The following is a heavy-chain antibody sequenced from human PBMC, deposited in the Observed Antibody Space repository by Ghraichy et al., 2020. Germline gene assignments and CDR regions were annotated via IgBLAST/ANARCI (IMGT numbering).Heavy chain of an antibody. V-gene: IGHV4-39*01. D-gene: IGHD4-17*01. Sequence: SETLSLTCTVSGGSISSSSYYWGWIRQPPGKGLEWIGSIYYSGSTYYNPSLKSRVTISVDTSKNQFSLKLSSVTAADTTVYYCARPSRLREGFDYWGQGTLVTVSS. CDR2: IYYSGST. J-gene: IGHJ4*02. CDR1: GGSISSSSYY. CDR3: ARPSRLREGFDY.